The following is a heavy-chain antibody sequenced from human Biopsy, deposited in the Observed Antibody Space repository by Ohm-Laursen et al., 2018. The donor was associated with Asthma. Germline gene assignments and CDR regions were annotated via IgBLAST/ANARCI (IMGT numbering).Heavy chain of an antibody. CDR2: THYSGST. J-gene: IGHJ4*02. V-gene: IGHV4-39*01. CDR3: ASPVNRAFGGYEWAAVFDY. Sequence: SETLSLTCTVSGASIRGSGSYWAWIRQAPGKGPEWIGTTHYSGSTFYKPSLGSRATMTLDTSRNQFSRRLRPVTATDTAVYYCASPVNRAFGGYEWAAVFDYWGQGILVTVSS. D-gene: IGHD5-12*01. CDR1: GASIRGSGSY.